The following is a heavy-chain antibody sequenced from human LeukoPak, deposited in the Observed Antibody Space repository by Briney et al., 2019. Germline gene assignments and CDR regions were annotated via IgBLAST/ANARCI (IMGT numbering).Heavy chain of an antibody. Sequence: DPSEALSLTCTVSGGSISSYYWNWIRQPPGKGLEWIAYIYYSGSTKYNPSLKSRVTISIDMSKNQFSLKLTSMTAADTAVYYCAGYGSGSYYKAFDFWGQGILVTVSS. CDR2: IYYSGST. J-gene: IGHJ4*02. V-gene: IGHV4-59*01. CDR3: AGYGSGSYYKAFDF. CDR1: GGSISSYY. D-gene: IGHD3-10*01.